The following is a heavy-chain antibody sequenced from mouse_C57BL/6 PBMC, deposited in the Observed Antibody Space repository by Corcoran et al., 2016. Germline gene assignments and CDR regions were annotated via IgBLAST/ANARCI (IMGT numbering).Heavy chain of an antibody. CDR3: ARGYYGSIPWFAY. CDR1: GYTFTDYY. Sequence: IQLQQSVPELVQPWASVKISCKASGYTFTDYYMNWVKQSHGKSLEWIGDINPNNGGTSYNQKFKGKATLTVDKSSSTAYMVLRSLTSEDSAVYYCARGYYGSIPWFAYWGEGTLVTVSA. CDR2: INPNNGGT. D-gene: IGHD1-1*01. V-gene: IGHV1-26*01. J-gene: IGHJ3*01.